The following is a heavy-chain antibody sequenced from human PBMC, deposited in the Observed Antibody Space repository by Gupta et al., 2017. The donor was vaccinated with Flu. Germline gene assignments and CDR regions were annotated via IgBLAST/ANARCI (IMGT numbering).Heavy chain of an antibody. CDR3: AKDHPSNGWPTFDH. CDR2: IGGGSSDT. J-gene: IGHJ4*01. D-gene: IGHD6-19*01. CDR1: GFPFNYLA. Sequence: EVHLLESGGGLVKPGGSLRLPCAASGFPFNYLAMRWVRQAPGKGLECVSSIGGGSSDTYHADSVKGRFTISRDTSKNTLYLQMNSLRVEDTAIYYCAKDHPSNGWPTFDHWGHGTLVTVSS. V-gene: IGHV3-23*01.